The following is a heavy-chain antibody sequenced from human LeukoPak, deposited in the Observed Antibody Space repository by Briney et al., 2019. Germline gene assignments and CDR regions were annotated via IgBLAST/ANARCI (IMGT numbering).Heavy chain of an antibody. J-gene: IGHJ4*02. Sequence: GGSLRLSCAASGFTFDEFIMHWVRQAPGKGLGWVSLIIWNGGRTYGVSVKGRFTISRYNGKNSLFLQMNSLRTEDTALYSCVKDLVAASENVRGWYPMDYWGQGTLVTVSS. V-gene: IGHV3-43*01. CDR1: GFTFDEFI. CDR2: IIWNGGRT. CDR3: VKDLVAASENVRGWYPMDY. D-gene: IGHD6-19*01.